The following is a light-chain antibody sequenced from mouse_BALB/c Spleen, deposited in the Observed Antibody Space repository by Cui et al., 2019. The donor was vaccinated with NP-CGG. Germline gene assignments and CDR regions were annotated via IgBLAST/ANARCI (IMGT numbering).Light chain of an antibody. V-gene: IGLV1*01. CDR2: GTN. CDR1: TGAVTTSNY. J-gene: IGLJ1*01. CDR3: ALWYSNHWV. Sequence: QAVATQDSAFTTSPGETVTLTCRSSTGAVTTSNYANWVQEKPDHLFTGLIGGTNNRAPGVPARFSGSLIGDKAALTITGAQTEDETIYFCALWYSNHWVFGGGTKLTVL.